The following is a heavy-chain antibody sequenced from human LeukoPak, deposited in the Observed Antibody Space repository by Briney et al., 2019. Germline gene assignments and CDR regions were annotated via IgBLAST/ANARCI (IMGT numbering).Heavy chain of an antibody. Sequence: PSETLSLTRAVYGGSFSGYYWSWIRQPPGKGLEWIGEINHSGSTNYNPSLKSRVTISVDTSKNQFSLKLSSVTAADTAVYYCARGRRIAAAGTRAFDPWGQGTPVTVSS. CDR3: ARGRRIAAAGTRAFDP. CDR1: GGSFSGYY. D-gene: IGHD6-13*01. CDR2: INHSGST. J-gene: IGHJ5*02. V-gene: IGHV4-34*01.